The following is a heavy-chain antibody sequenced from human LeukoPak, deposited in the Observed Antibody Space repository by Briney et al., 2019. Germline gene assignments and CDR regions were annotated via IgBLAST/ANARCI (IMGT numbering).Heavy chain of an antibody. CDR3: ARVGPPAAGRGYWYFDL. D-gene: IGHD6-13*01. V-gene: IGHV1-2*02. CDR2: INPNSGVT. Sequence: ASVKVSCKASGHTFTGYYMHWVRQAPGQGLEWMGWINPNSGVTNYAQKFQGRVTMTRDTSLSTAYMELSRLTSDDTAVYYCARVGPPAAGRGYWYFDLWGRGTLVTVSS. J-gene: IGHJ2*01. CDR1: GHTFTGYY.